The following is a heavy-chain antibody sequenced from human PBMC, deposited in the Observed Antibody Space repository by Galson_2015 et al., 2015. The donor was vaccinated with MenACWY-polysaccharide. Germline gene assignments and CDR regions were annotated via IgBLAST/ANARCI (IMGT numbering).Heavy chain of an antibody. CDR2: ISGSGSNT. J-gene: IGHJ4*02. CDR1: GFTFSTYG. D-gene: IGHD5-18*01. CDR3: ARARYSTGNDQFDY. V-gene: IGHV3-23*01. Sequence: SLRLSCAASGFTFSTYGMSWVRQAPGKGLEWVSTISGSGSNTYYADSVKGRFTISRDKSKNTLSLQMNSLSVEDTAVYYCARARYSTGNDQFDYWGQGTLVTVSS.